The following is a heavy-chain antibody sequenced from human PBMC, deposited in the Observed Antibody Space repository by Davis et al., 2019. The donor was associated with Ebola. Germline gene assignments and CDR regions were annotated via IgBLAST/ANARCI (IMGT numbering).Heavy chain of an antibody. CDR3: AKNFYDLWSGYYAHFDY. J-gene: IGHJ4*02. V-gene: IGHV3-30-3*01. CDR1: GFTFSSYA. D-gene: IGHD3-3*01. Sequence: GESLKISCAASGFTFSSYAMHWVRQAPGKGLEWVAVISYDGSNKYYADSVKGRFTISRDNSKNTLYLQMTSLRAEDTAVYYCAKNFYDLWSGYYAHFDYWGQGTLVTVSS. CDR2: ISYDGSNK.